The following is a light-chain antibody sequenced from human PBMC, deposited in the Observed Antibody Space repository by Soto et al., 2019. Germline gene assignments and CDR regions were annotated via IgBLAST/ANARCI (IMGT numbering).Light chain of an antibody. V-gene: IGLV2-11*01. CDR2: DVS. CDR1: SSDVGGYNY. Sequence: QSALTQPRSVSGSPGQSVTISCTGTSSDVGGYNYVSWYQQHPGKAPKLMIYDVSKRPSGVPDRFSGSKSGNTASLTISGFQAEDEADYSCCSYVGRFVVFGGGTKLTVL. J-gene: IGLJ2*01. CDR3: CSYVGRFVV.